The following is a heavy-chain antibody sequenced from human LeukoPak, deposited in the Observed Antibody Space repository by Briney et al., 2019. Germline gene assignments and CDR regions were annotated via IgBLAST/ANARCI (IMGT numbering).Heavy chain of an antibody. D-gene: IGHD6-19*01. CDR2: IWYDGSNK. V-gene: IGHV3-33*06. CDR3: AKHGSSGWYQPFDY. CDR1: GFTFSSYG. J-gene: IGHJ4*02. Sequence: GRSLRLSCAASGFTFSSYGMHWVRQAPGKGLEWVAVIWYDGSNKYYADSVKGRFTISRDNSKNTLYLQMNSLRAEDTAVYYCAKHGSSGWYQPFDYWGQGILVIVSS.